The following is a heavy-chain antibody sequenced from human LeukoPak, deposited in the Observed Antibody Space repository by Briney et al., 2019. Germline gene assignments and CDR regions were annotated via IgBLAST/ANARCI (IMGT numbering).Heavy chain of an antibody. Sequence: ASVKVSFKASGYTFSNYGISWGRHAPGKGLEWMGWISAYDGNTNYAQKLQGRVTMTTDTSTSTAYMELRSLRSDDTAVYYCARVSGQLLSYSAYWGQGTLVTVSS. V-gene: IGHV1-18*01. CDR1: GYTFSNYG. CDR2: ISAYDGNT. CDR3: ARVSGQLLSYSAY. J-gene: IGHJ4*02. D-gene: IGHD2-2*01.